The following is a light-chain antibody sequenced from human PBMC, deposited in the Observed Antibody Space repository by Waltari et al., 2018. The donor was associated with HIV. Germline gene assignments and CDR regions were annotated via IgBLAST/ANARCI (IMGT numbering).Light chain of an antibody. J-gene: IGLJ3*02. CDR3: AVWDDGLNGPE. Sequence: QSVLTQPPSASGTPGQRVTISCSGSNSNIGSNTVSWYHQLPGTAPKLLIYIDDQRPSGVPDRFSGSKSGTSASLAISGLQSEDEADYYCAVWDDGLNGPEFGGGTKLTVL. CDR1: NSNIGSNT. V-gene: IGLV1-44*01. CDR2: IDD.